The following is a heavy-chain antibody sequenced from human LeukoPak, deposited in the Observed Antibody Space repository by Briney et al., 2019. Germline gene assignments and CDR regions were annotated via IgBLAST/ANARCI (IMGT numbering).Heavy chain of an antibody. CDR2: ISAYNGNT. CDR1: GYTFTSYG. V-gene: IGHV1-18*01. D-gene: IGHD5-24*01. J-gene: IGHJ4*02. CDR3: ARGWLQLGYFDY. Sequence: ASVKVSCKASGYTFTSYGISWVRQAPGQGLEWMGWISAYNGNTNYAQKFQGRVTITADKSTSTAYMELSSLRSEDTAVYYCARGWLQLGYFDYWGQGTLVTVSS.